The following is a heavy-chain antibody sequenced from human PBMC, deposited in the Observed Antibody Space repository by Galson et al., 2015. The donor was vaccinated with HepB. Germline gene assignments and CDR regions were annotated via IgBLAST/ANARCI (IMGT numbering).Heavy chain of an antibody. J-gene: IGHJ4*02. CDR3: ARDPKRGPHYYDSSGLGADY. CDR1: GGTFSSYT. V-gene: IGHV1-69*04. D-gene: IGHD3-22*01. Sequence: SVKVSCKASGGTFSSYTISWVRQAPGQGLEWMGRIIPILGIANYAQKFQGRVTITADKSTSTAYMELSSLRSEDTAVYYCARDPKRGPHYYDSSGLGADYWGQGTLVTVSS. CDR2: IIPILGIA.